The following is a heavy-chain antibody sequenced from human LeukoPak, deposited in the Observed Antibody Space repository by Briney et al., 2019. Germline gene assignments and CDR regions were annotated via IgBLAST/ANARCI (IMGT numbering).Heavy chain of an antibody. CDR3: ARGGLWFGEFDV. J-gene: IGHJ6*02. D-gene: IGHD3-10*01. CDR2: MNPNSGNT. CDR1: GYTFTSYD. V-gene: IGHV1-8*01. Sequence: ASVKVSCKASGYTFTSYDINWVRQAPGQGLEWMGWMNPNSGNTGYAQKFQGRVTMTRNTSISTAYMELSSLRSEDTAVYYCARGGLWFGEFDVWGQGTTVTVSS.